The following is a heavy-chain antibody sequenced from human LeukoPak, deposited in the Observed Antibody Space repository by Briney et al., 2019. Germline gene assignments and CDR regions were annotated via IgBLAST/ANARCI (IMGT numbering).Heavy chain of an antibody. CDR1: GFTFNSYW. D-gene: IGHD2-2*01. Sequence: GGSLRLSCAASGFTFNSYWMHWVRQAPGKGLVWVARINSDGRSTIYADSVKGRFTISRDKAKNTLYLQMTSLRAEDTAVYYCARGVGYCSSTSCYWWFDPRPQGALLPVSS. CDR3: ARGVGYCSSTSCYWWFDP. J-gene: IGHJ5*02. V-gene: IGHV3-74*01. CDR2: INSDGRST.